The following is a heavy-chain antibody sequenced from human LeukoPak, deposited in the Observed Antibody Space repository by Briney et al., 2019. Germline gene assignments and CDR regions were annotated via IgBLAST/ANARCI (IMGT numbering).Heavy chain of an antibody. CDR1: GGSISSYY. CDR3: ARRYDSRGYWNWFDP. Sequence: AETLSLTCTVSGGSISSYYWSWLRQPPGKGLEWMGYIYYSGSTNYNPSLKSRVTISVDTSKNQFSLKLGSVPAADTAVYYCARRYDSRGYWNWFDPWGQGTLVTVSS. D-gene: IGHD3-22*01. V-gene: IGHV4-59*08. J-gene: IGHJ5*02. CDR2: IYYSGST.